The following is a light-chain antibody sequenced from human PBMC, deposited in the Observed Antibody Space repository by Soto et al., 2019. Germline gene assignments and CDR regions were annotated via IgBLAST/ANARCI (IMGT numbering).Light chain of an antibody. CDR1: QSVSSK. CDR3: QQYNDWPPQLT. CDR2: GAS. Sequence: EIVMTQSPATLSVSVGERATLSCRASQSVSSKLAWYQQKPGQAPRLLIYGASTRATGIPARFSGSGSGTEFTLTISSLQSEDFAAYYCQQYNDWPPQLTFGGGTKVEIK. J-gene: IGKJ4*01. V-gene: IGKV3-15*01.